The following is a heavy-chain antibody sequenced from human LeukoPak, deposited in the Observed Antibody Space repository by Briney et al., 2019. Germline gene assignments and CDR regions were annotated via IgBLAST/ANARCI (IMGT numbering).Heavy chain of an antibody. CDR1: GFTFSSYA. V-gene: IGHV3-23*01. Sequence: PGGSLRLSCAASGFTFSSYAMTWVRQAPGKGLEGVSTISGSGGSPYSADSVKVRFTISRDSSKITLYLQMNSLRADDTAVYYCTKDRLTGYSFGYSYFDYWGQGTLVTVSS. J-gene: IGHJ4*02. CDR2: ISGSGGSP. D-gene: IGHD5-18*01. CDR3: TKDRLTGYSFGYSYFDY.